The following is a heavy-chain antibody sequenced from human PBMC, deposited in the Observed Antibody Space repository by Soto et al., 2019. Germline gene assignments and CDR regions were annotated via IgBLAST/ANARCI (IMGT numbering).Heavy chain of an antibody. V-gene: IGHV5-10-1*01. J-gene: IGHJ6*02. CDR2: IDPSDSYT. CDR3: ARQNSHYYYYGMDV. Sequence: PEESLKSSGNGSGYSLTSYWISWVRQMPWKGLEWMGRIDPSDSYTNYSPSFQGHVTISADKSISTAYLQWSSLKASDTAMYYCARQNSHYYYYGMDVWGQGTTVTVSS. CDR1: GYSLTSYW. D-gene: IGHD2-21*01.